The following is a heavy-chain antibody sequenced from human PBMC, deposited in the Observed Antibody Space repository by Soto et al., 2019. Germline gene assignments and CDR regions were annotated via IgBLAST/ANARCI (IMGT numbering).Heavy chain of an antibody. Sequence: ASVKVSCKASGYTFTIYDINWVRQATGQGFEWMGWMNPNSGNTGYAQKFQGRVTMTRNTSISTAYMELSSLRSEDTAVYYCARVITGTNYYYYYYMDVWGKGTTVTVSS. CDR1: GYTFTIYD. CDR3: ARVITGTNYYYYYYMDV. CDR2: MNPNSGNT. J-gene: IGHJ6*03. V-gene: IGHV1-8*01. D-gene: IGHD1-20*01.